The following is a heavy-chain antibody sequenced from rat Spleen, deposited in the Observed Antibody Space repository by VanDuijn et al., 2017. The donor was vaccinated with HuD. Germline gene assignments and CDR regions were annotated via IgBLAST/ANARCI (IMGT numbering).Heavy chain of an antibody. V-gene: IGHV2-34*01. CDR1: GFSLTSYS. J-gene: IGHJ2*01. CDR3: ATAYHSSDAHYFDY. CDR2: MWYDGDT. Sequence: QVQLKESGPGLVQPSETLSLTCTVSGFSLTSYSVSWVRQPSGKGPEWMGRMWYDGDTAYNSALKSRLSISRDTSKNQVFLKMNSLQTEDTAMFFCATAYHSSDAHYFDYWGQGVMVTVSS. D-gene: IGHD1-1*01.